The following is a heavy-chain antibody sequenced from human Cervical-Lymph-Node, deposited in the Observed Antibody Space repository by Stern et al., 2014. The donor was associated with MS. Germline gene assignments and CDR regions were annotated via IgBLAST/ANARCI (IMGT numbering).Heavy chain of an antibody. CDR2: INPSGDGT. CDR1: GNTFTRTY. CDR3: AKASVWYSGNS. D-gene: IGHD6-19*01. J-gene: IGHJ5*01. V-gene: IGHV1-46*01. Sequence: QVQLVQSGADVKKPGASVKVSCKSSGNTFTRTYFHWVRQAPGQGLEWMGLINPSGDGTTYAQKFQGRLTVTKDTSTSTVYMELSSLRYEDTAIYYCAKASVWYSGNSWGQGTLVIVSS.